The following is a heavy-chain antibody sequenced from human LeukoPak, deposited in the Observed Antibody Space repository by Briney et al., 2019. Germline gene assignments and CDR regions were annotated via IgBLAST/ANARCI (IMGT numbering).Heavy chain of an antibody. D-gene: IGHD2-15*01. Sequence: GGSLRLSCAASGFTFSSYAMSLVRQAPGKGLEWVSAISGSGGSTYYADSVKGRFTISRDNSKNTLYLQMNSLRAEDTAVYYCAKDNVVVVAATFDYWGQGTLVTVSS. CDR2: ISGSGGST. CDR1: GFTFSSYA. V-gene: IGHV3-23*01. CDR3: AKDNVVVVAATFDY. J-gene: IGHJ4*02.